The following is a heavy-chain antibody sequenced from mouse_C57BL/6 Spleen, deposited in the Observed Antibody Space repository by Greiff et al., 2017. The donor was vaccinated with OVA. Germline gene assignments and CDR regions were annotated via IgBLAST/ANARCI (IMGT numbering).Heavy chain of an antibody. CDR3: ARRGYDGYYPFAY. CDR2: IYPRSGNT. V-gene: IGHV1-81*01. Sequence: VKLQQSGAELARPAASVKLSCKASGYTFTSYGISWVKQRTGQGLEWIGEIYPRSGNTYYNEKFKGKATLTADKSSSTAYMELRSLTSEDSAVYFCARRGYDGYYPFAYWGQGTLVTVSA. J-gene: IGHJ3*01. CDR1: GYTFTSYG. D-gene: IGHD2-3*01.